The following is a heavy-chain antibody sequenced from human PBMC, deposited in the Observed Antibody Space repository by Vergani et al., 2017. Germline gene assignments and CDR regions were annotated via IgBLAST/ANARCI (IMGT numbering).Heavy chain of an antibody. CDR2: IYPADSDT. V-gene: IGHV5-51*01. CDR3: ARHTTYTDS. Sequence: EVELVQSGPEMRKPGESLKISCKGSEYSLGNYWIGWVRQMPGKGLEWMGIIYPADSDTRYSPSFQGQVTISADKSISTAFLKWDSLKASDTALYYCARHTTYTDSWGQGTLVTVSS. CDR1: EYSLGNYW. J-gene: IGHJ4*02. D-gene: IGHD1-1*01.